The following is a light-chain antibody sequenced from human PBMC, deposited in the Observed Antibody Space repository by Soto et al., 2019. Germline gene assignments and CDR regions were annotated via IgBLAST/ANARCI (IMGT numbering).Light chain of an antibody. Sequence: DIQMTQSPSTLSASVGDRVTITCRASQSMNDWLAWYQQKPGKAPKVLIYDASSLQSGVPSRFSGSGSGTEFTLTIDSLQSDDVAIYYCLQYNAFSQTFGQGTKVAIK. CDR2: DAS. J-gene: IGKJ1*01. CDR1: QSMNDW. V-gene: IGKV1-5*01. CDR3: LQYNAFSQT.